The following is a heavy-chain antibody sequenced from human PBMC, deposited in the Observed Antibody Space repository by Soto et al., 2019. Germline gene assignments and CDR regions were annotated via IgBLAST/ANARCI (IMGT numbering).Heavy chain of an antibody. CDR1: GYPVTAYY. Sequence: QLHLVQSGAVVKKPGASVTVSCSASGYPVTAYYMHWVRQAPGRGLEWMGGINPATGAAKYTQTYQGRVPKTGETDTSTVFMELSALTSEDTAVFYCARGGGVGVAGSAAFDMWGQGTLVTVSS. V-gene: IGHV1-2*02. CDR2: INPATGAA. D-gene: IGHD3-3*01. J-gene: IGHJ3*02. CDR3: ARGGGVGVAGSAAFDM.